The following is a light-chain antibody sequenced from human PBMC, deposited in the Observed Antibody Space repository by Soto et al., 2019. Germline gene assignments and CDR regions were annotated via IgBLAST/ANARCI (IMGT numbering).Light chain of an antibody. CDR3: QQRNNWPPGIT. CDR2: GAS. Sequence: ESVMTQSPVTLSVSPGERATLSCRASQSVSSDLAWYQQRRGQAPRLLIYGASTRATGTPARFSGSGSGTEFTLTISSLQSEDFAVYYCQQRNNWPPGITFGQGTLLEIK. V-gene: IGKV3-15*01. J-gene: IGKJ5*01. CDR1: QSVSSD.